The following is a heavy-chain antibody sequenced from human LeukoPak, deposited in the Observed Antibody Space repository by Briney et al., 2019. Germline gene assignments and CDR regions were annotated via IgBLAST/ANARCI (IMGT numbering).Heavy chain of an antibody. D-gene: IGHD1-26*01. CDR1: GFTFSSYG. V-gene: IGHV3-30*02. CDR2: IRYDGSNK. CDR3: AVGAKNAFDI. J-gene: IGHJ3*02. Sequence: GGSLRLSCAASGFTFSSYGMHWVRQAPGKGLEWVAFIRYDGSNKYYADSVKGRFTISRDNAKNSLYLQMNSLRAEDTAVYYCAVGAKNAFDIWGQGTMVTVSS.